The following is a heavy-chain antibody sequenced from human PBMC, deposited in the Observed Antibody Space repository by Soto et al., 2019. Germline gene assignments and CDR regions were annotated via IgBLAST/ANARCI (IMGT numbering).Heavy chain of an antibody. D-gene: IGHD3-10*02. CDR2: MSYDGSDT. CDR1: GFIFSNHG. J-gene: IGHJ1*01. CDR3: TTVRVADSALDH. V-gene: IGHV3-30*03. Sequence: QVQLVVSGGGVVQPGRSLRLSCVGSGFIFSNHGMHWVRQTPGKGLEWVAFMSYDGSDTLYADSVKGRFTISRNNSKNTLFLHMSNLIAEDAAMYYCTTVRVADSALDHWCQGTLVTVSS.